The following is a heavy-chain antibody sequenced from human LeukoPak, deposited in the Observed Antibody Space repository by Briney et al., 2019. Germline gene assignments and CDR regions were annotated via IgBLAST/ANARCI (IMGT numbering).Heavy chain of an antibody. D-gene: IGHD1-14*01. J-gene: IGHJ3*02. CDR2: INTDGYTT. CDR3: SPAGQGAFDI. Sequence: GGSLRLSCVASGFMFSNYWMHWVRQAPGKGLVWVSRINTDGYTTTYADSVKGRFTISRDNAKNTLYLQMNSVRAEDTAVYYCSPAGQGAFDIWGHGTMVTVSS. CDR1: GFMFSNYW. V-gene: IGHV3-74*01.